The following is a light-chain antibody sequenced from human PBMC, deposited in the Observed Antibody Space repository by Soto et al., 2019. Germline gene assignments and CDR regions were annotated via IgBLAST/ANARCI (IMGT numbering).Light chain of an antibody. CDR1: SSDSGGYHY. Sequence: QSALTQPASVSGSPGQSISISCTGTSSDSGGYHYVSWYQQHPGKAPKLLIYEVSNRPSGVSKRFSGSKSGNTASLTISGLQAEDEADYCCSSYTSSNSLVFGGGTKLTVL. J-gene: IGLJ2*01. CDR3: SSYTSSNSLV. CDR2: EVS. V-gene: IGLV2-14*01.